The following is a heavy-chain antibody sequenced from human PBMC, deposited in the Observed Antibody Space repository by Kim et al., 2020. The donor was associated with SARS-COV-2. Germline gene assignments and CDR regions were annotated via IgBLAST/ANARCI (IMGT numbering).Heavy chain of an antibody. J-gene: IGHJ5*02. CDR2: ISWNSGSI. D-gene: IGHD6-13*01. CDR1: GFTFDDYA. CDR3: AKDIGPLIGQQLVGYGNWFDP. Sequence: GGSLRLSCAASGFTFDDYAMHWVRQAPGKGLEWVSGISWNSGSIGYADSVKGRFTISRDNAKNSLYLQMNSLRAEDTALYYCAKDIGPLIGQQLVGYGNWFDPWGQGTLVTVSS. V-gene: IGHV3-9*01.